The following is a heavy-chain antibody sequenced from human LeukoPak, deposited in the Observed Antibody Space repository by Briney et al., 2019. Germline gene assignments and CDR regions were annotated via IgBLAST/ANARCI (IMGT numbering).Heavy chain of an antibody. CDR1: GFTFSSYG. CDR2: ISYDGSNK. Sequence: PGGSLRLSCAASGFTFSSYGMHWVRQAPGKGLEWVAVISYDGSNKYYADSVKGRFTISRDNSKNTLYLQMNSLRAEDTAVYYCAKGARYGSGRKIGVYFDYWGQGTLVTVSS. J-gene: IGHJ4*02. CDR3: AKGARYGSGRKIGVYFDY. V-gene: IGHV3-30*18. D-gene: IGHD3-10*01.